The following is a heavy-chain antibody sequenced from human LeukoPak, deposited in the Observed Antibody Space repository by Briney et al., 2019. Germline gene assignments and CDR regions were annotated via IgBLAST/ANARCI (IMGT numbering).Heavy chain of an antibody. D-gene: IGHD6-13*01. CDR2: MNPNSGNT. J-gene: IGHJ6*03. CDR1: GYTFTSYD. Sequence: ASVKVSCKASGYTFTSYDINWVRQATGQGLEWMGWMNPNSGNTGYAQKFQGRVTMTRNTSISTAYMELSSLRSEDTAVYYCETADSSSWYGSLSHYYYYFMDVWGKGTTVTVSS. V-gene: IGHV1-8*01. CDR3: ETADSSSWYGSLSHYYYYFMDV.